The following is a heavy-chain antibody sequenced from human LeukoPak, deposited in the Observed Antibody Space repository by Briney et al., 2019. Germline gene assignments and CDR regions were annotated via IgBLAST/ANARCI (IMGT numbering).Heavy chain of an antibody. CDR3: ANAGGVLLWFGESNFDY. D-gene: IGHD3-10*01. Sequence: GGSLRLSCAASGLTFSSYAMHWVRQAPGKGLEWVAVISYDGSNKYYADSVKGRFTISRDNSKNTLYLQMNSLRAEDTAVYYCANAGGVLLWFGESNFDYWGQGTLVTVSS. V-gene: IGHV3-30-3*01. J-gene: IGHJ4*02. CDR1: GLTFSSYA. CDR2: ISYDGSNK.